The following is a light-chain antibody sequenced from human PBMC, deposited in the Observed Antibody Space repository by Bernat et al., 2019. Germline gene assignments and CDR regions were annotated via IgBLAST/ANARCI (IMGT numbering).Light chain of an antibody. CDR2: AAS. CDR3: QQTNTFPLT. V-gene: IGKV1-12*01. J-gene: IGKJ4*01. CDR1: QGISSL. Sequence: DIQMTQSPSSVSASVGDRVTVTCRASQGISSLLAWYQQKPGKAPHLLIYAASSLQSGVPSRFSGSGSGTDFTLTISSLQPEDFATYYCQQTNTFPLTFGGGTKVEI.